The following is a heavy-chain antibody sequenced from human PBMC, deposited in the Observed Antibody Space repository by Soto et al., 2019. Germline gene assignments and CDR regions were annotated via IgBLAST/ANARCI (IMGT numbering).Heavy chain of an antibody. D-gene: IGHD2-15*01. V-gene: IGHV3-30-3*01. CDR2: ISYDGSNK. J-gene: IGHJ4*02. CDR3: ARVGDPWVVVAASEY. Sequence: QVQLVESGGGVVQPGRSLRVSCAASGFTFSSYAMHWVRQAPGKGLEWVAVISYDGSNKYYADSVKGRFTISRDNSKNTLYLQMNSLRAAGTAVYYCARVGDPWVVVAASEYWGQGTLVNVSS. CDR1: GFTFSSYA.